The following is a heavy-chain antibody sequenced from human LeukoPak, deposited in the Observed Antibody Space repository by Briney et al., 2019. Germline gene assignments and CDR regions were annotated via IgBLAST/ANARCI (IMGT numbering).Heavy chain of an antibody. CDR1: GFTFSSYG. Sequence: PGGSLRLSCAASGFTFSSYGMHWVRQAPGKGLEWVAFIRYDGSNKYYADSVKGRFTISRDNSKNTLYLQMNSLRAEDTAVYYCAKDLPYYYYYMDVWGKGTTVTVSS. J-gene: IGHJ6*03. CDR2: IRYDGSNK. V-gene: IGHV3-30*02. CDR3: AKDLPYYYYYMDV.